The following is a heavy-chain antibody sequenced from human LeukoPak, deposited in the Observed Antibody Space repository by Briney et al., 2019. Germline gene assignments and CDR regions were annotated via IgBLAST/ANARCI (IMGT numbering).Heavy chain of an antibody. CDR1: GFSFSSYA. Sequence: TGGSLRLSCATSGFSFSSYAMSWVRQAPGKGLEWVSAMSSSDDGRYCAASVRGRFTISRDNSKNTLYLQMGSLRAGDMAVYYCARGGWLPQDAFDIWGQGTMVTVSS. CDR2: MSSSDDGR. CDR3: ARGGWLPQDAFDI. J-gene: IGHJ3*02. D-gene: IGHD5-24*01. V-gene: IGHV3-23*01.